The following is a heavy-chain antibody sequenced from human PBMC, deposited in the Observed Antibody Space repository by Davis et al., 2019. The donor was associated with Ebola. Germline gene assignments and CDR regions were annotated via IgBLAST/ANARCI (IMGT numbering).Heavy chain of an antibody. Sequence: ASVKVSCKASGYTFTSYGISWVRQAPGQGLEWMGWISAYNGNTNYAQKLQGRVTMTTDTSTSTAYMELSSLRSEDTAVYYCAREGPRFDSSGYYYGMDVWGQGTTVTVSS. V-gene: IGHV1-18*01. CDR3: AREGPRFDSSGYYYGMDV. D-gene: IGHD3-22*01. J-gene: IGHJ6*02. CDR1: GYTFTSYG. CDR2: ISAYNGNT.